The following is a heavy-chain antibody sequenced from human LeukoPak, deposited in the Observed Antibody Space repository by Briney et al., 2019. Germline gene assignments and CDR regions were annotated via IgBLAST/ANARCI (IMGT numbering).Heavy chain of an antibody. V-gene: IGHV3-64*01. D-gene: IGHD2-15*01. J-gene: IGHJ4*02. CDR2: ISTNGGST. CDR3: ARDRGGNFDY. Sequence: GGSLRLSCAASGFTFSRYALHWVRQAPGKGLEYVSSISTNGGSTYYANSVKGRFTISRDNSKNTLFLQMNSLRAEDTAVYYCARDRGGNFDYWGQGTLVTVSS. CDR1: GFTFSRYA.